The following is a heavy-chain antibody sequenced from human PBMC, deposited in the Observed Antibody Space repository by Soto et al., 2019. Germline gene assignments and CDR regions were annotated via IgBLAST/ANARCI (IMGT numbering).Heavy chain of an antibody. J-gene: IGHJ6*02. D-gene: IGHD5-18*01. CDR1: GYTFTGYY. CDR2: INPNSGGT. CDR3: AREIRGYSYGSIYYYGMDV. Sequence: QVQLVQSGAEVKKPGASVKVSCKASGYTFTGYYMHWVRQAPGQGLEWMGWINPNSGGTNDAQKFQGRVTMTRDTSISTAYMELSRLRSDDTAVYYCAREIRGYSYGSIYYYGMDVWGQGTTVTVSS. V-gene: IGHV1-2*02.